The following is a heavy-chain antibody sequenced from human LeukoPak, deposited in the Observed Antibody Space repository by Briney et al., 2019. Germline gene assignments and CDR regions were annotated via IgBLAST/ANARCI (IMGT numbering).Heavy chain of an antibody. CDR2: ISASDST. CDR1: GFTVSSNY. CDR3: AKVGLGDCSSTSCLYYFDY. Sequence: GGSLRLSCAVSGFTVSSNYISWVRQAPGKGLEWVSTISASDSTYYADSVKGRFTISRDNSKNTLYLQMKSLRAEDTAVYYCAKVGLGDCSSTSCLYYFDYWGQGTLVTVSS. D-gene: IGHD2-2*01. V-gene: IGHV3-23*01. J-gene: IGHJ4*02.